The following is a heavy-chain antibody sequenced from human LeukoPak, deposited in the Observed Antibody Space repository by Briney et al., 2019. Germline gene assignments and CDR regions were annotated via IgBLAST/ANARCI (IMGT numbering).Heavy chain of an antibody. CDR2: ISGSGGTK. CDR1: GFTFSSYA. CDR3: AQVMGVRGAPSDY. V-gene: IGHV3-23*01. Sequence: GGSLRLSCAASGFTFSSYAMGWVRQAPGKGLEWVSAISGSGGTKYYADSVNGRFTIYRDTSKNTLYLQMNSLTAEDMALYYCAQVMGVRGAPSDYWGQGTLVTVSS. D-gene: IGHD3-10*01. J-gene: IGHJ4*02.